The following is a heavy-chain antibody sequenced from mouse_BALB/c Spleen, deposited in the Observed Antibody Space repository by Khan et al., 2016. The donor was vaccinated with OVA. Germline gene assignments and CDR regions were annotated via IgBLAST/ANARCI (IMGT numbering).Heavy chain of an antibody. CDR1: GYSITSNYA. D-gene: IGHD1-1*01. CDR2: ISYSGLT. J-gene: IGHJ4*01. V-gene: IGHV3-2*02. Sequence: EVQLQESGPGLVKPSQSLSLTCTVTGYSITSNYAWNWIRQFPGNKLEWMGYISYSGLTSYNPSLKSRISITRDTSKNQFFLQLNSVTTEDTATYYCARGNYYGYTMDYWGQGPSVTVSS. CDR3: ARGNYYGYTMDY.